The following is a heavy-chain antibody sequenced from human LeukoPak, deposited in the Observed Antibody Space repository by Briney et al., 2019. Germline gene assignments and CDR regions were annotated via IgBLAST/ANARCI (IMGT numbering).Heavy chain of an antibody. D-gene: IGHD2-21*02. J-gene: IGHJ6*02. Sequence: SETLSLTCTVSGGSISSNSHYWGWIRQTPGKGLEWIGSIFYSGTTYYNPSLKSRVTISIDTSKSQFSLKLSSVTAADTAVYYCARERVVTAMEVPYGTDVWGQGTTVTVSS. CDR1: GGSISSNSHY. V-gene: IGHV4-39*02. CDR3: ARERVVTAMEVPYGTDV. CDR2: IFYSGTT.